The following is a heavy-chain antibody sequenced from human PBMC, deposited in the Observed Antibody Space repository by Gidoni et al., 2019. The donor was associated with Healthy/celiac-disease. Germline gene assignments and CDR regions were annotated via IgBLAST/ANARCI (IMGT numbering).Heavy chain of an antibody. Sequence: QVQLVESGGGVVQPGRSLRLSCSASGFTFTSFGMHLVRQAPRTGLGWVAVISYDGSNKYYADSVKGRFTISRDNSKNTLYLQMNSLRAEDTAVYYCANLVRGYSYGFFDYWGQGTLVTVSS. J-gene: IGHJ4*02. D-gene: IGHD5-18*01. CDR3: ANLVRGYSYGFFDY. CDR2: ISYDGSNK. CDR1: GFTFTSFG. V-gene: IGHV3-30*18.